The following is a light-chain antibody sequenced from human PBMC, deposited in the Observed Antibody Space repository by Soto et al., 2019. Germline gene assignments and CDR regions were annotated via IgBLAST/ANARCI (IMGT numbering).Light chain of an antibody. J-gene: IGKJ2*01. Sequence: EIVMTQSPAALSVSPGERATLSCRASQSVNTNLAWYQQKPGQAPRLLISGASTKATGIPARFSGSGSETEFTLTISSLQSEDSAVYYCQQYNSWPPYTFGQGTKLEIK. CDR2: GAS. CDR1: QSVNTN. CDR3: QQYNSWPPYT. V-gene: IGKV3-15*01.